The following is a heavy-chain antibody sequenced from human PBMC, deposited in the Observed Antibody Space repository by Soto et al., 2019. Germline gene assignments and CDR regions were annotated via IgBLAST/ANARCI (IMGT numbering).Heavy chain of an antibody. V-gene: IGHV3-11*01. CDR1: GFTFSDHY. J-gene: IGHJ6*02. CDR2: ISGSADTI. D-gene: IGHD1-20*01. CDR3: ARDRQPSSYKGMNV. Sequence: GGSLRLSCAASGFTFSDHYMSWVRQAPGKGLEWPSYISGSADTIYYADSVRGRFTISRDNAKNSLYLQMNSLRAEDTAIYYCARDRQPSSYKGMNVWGQGTTVTVSS.